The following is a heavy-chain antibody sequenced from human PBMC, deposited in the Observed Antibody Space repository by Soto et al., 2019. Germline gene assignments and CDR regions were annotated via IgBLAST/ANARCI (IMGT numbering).Heavy chain of an antibody. D-gene: IGHD5-18*01. CDR3: AIDTGSTFGSLNY. V-gene: IGHV1-3*01. Sequence: HVALVQSGADVKKPGASGTISCKASGYTFTDYALHWVRQAPGQRLEWMGWMNAGVGNTLYSQKFQGRITITRDTASSTASMEVNSLKSEDTASYYFAIDTGSTFGSLNYWCPGTLVSVSS. J-gene: IGHJ4*02. CDR2: MNAGVGNT. CDR1: GYTFTDYA.